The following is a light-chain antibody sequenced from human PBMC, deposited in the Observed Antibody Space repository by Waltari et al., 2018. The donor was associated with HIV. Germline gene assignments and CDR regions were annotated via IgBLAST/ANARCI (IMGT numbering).Light chain of an antibody. V-gene: IGKV3-20*01. CDR2: RSS. J-gene: IGKJ2*01. Sequence: EIVLTQSPGTLSLSPGERATLSCRASQRVSSSYLAWYQQKPGQAPRLLIYRSSSRATGIPDRFSGSGSGTDFTLTISRLEPEDFAVYYCQQYGSSPRYTFGQGTKLEIK. CDR1: QRVSSSY. CDR3: QQYGSSPRYT.